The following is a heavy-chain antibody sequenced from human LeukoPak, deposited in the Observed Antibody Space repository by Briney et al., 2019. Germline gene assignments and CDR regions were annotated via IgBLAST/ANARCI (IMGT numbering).Heavy chain of an antibody. CDR2: TYYRSKWYN. V-gene: IGHV6-1*01. D-gene: IGHD2-15*01. J-gene: IGHJ4*02. CDR3: ARVNYCSGGSCFSQNNYFDY. Sequence: SQTLSLTCAISGDSVSSNSAAWNWIRQSPSRGLEWLGRTYYRSKWYNDYAVSVKSRITINPGTSKNQFSLQLNSVTPDDTAVYYCARVNYCSGGSCFSQNNYFDYWGQGTLVTVSS. CDR1: GDSVSSNSAA.